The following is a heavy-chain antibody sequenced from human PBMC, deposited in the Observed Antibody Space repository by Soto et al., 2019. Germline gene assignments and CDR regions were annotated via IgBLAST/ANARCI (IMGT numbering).Heavy chain of an antibody. Sequence: QITLRESGPTLVQPTQTLTLTCTFSGFSLSTTGAGVAWIRQPPGKALEWLALLYWDGDKRYTPSLKNRLSIAKDPSRNHVVLTMTNMDPMDTATYYCAKDVSDYWGQGTLVTVSS. CDR3: AKDVSDY. J-gene: IGHJ4*02. CDR2: LYWDGDK. CDR1: GFSLSTTGAG. V-gene: IGHV2-5*02.